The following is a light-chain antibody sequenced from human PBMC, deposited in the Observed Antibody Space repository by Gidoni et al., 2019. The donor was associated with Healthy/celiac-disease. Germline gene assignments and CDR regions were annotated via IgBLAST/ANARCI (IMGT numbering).Light chain of an antibody. CDR3: QQSYSSPRT. V-gene: IGKV1-39*01. CDR1: QSISSY. Sequence: EIQPTQSPSSLSASVGDRVTITCRSSQSISSYLNWYQQKPGKAPKLLIYAASSLQSGVPSRFSGSGSGTDFTLTISSLQPEDFATYYCQQSYSSPRTFGGGTKVEIK. J-gene: IGKJ4*01. CDR2: AAS.